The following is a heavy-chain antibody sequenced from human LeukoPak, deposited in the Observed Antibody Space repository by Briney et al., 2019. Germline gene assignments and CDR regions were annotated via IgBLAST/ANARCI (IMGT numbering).Heavy chain of an antibody. Sequence: PSQTLSLTCTVSGGSISSGGYYWSRIRQHPGKGLEWIGYIYYSGSSYYNPSLKSRVTISVDTSKNQFSLKLSSVTAADTAVYYCARARTTVTTHFDYWGQGTLVTVSS. D-gene: IGHD4-17*01. J-gene: IGHJ4*02. CDR2: IYYSGSS. CDR1: GGSISSGGYY. CDR3: ARARTTVTTHFDY. V-gene: IGHV4-31*03.